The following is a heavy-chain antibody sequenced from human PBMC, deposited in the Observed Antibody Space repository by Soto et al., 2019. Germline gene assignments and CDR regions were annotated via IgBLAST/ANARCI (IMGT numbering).Heavy chain of an antibody. CDR2: INPNSGGT. V-gene: IGHV1-2*04. J-gene: IGHJ6*02. CDR3: ARDEYSSSWYPHPYYGMDV. D-gene: IGHD6-13*01. Sequence: GASVKVSCKASGYTFTGYYMHWVRQAPGQGLEWMGWINPNSGGTNYAQKFQGWVTMTRDTSISTAYMELSRLRSDDTAVYYCARDEYSSSWYPHPYYGMDVWGQGTTVTVSS. CDR1: GYTFTGYY.